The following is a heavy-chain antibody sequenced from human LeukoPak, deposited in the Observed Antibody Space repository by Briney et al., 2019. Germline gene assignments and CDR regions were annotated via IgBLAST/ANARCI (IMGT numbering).Heavy chain of an antibody. CDR2: IYPGDSDT. Sequence: GESLKTSCKGSGYSFTSYWIGWVRQMPGKGLEWMGIIYPGDSDTRYSPSFQGQVTISADKSISTAYLQWSSLKASDTAMYYCARLTGDYDILTGYYLAYWGQGTLVTVSS. CDR3: ARLTGDYDILTGYYLAY. J-gene: IGHJ4*02. V-gene: IGHV5-51*01. D-gene: IGHD3-9*01. CDR1: GYSFTSYW.